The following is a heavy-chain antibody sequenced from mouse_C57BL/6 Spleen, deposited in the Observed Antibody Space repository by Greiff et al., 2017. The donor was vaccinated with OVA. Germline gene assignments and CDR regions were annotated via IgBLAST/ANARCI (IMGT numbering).Heavy chain of an antibody. J-gene: IGHJ3*01. V-gene: IGHV1-55*01. D-gene: IGHD1-1*01. CDR3: ARGGYYGSSPAWFAY. CDR1: GYTFTSYW. CDR2: IYPGSGST. Sequence: QVQLKQPGAELVKPGASVKMSCKASGYTFTSYWITWVKQRPGQGLEWIGDIYPGSGSTNYNEKFKSKATLTVDTSSSTAYMQLSSLTSEDSAVYFCARGGYYGSSPAWFAYWGQGTLVTVSA.